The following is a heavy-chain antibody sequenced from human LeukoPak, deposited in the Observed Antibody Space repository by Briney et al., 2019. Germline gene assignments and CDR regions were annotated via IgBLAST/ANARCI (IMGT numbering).Heavy chain of an antibody. V-gene: IGHV1-18*01. D-gene: IGHD3-22*01. CDR1: GGTFSSYA. CDR3: ARLDSSGPLFDY. J-gene: IGHJ4*02. Sequence: GASVKVSCKASGGTFSSYAISWVRQAPGQGPEWMGWISAYNGNTNYAQKLQGRVTMTTDTSTSTANMELRSLRSDDTAVYYCARLDSSGPLFDYWGQGTLVTVSS. CDR2: ISAYNGNT.